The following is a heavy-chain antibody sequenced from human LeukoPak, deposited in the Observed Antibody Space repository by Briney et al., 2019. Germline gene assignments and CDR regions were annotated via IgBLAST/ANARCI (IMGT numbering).Heavy chain of an antibody. J-gene: IGHJ4*02. CDR3: AKDHLRYCSGGSCYYFDY. Sequence: GGSLRLSCAASGFTFSSYGMHWVRQAPGKGLEWVAVISYDGSNKYYADSVKGRFTISGDNSKNTLYLQMNSLRAEDTAVYYCAKDHLRYCSGGSCYYFDYWGQGTLVTVSS. V-gene: IGHV3-30*18. CDR2: ISYDGSNK. CDR1: GFTFSSYG. D-gene: IGHD2-15*01.